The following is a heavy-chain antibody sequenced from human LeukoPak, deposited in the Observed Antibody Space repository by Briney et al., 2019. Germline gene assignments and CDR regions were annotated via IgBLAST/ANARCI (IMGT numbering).Heavy chain of an antibody. V-gene: IGHV4-39*07. J-gene: IGHJ3*02. Sequence: SETLSLTCTVSGGSISSSSYYWGWIRQPPGKGLEWIGSIYYSGSTYYNPSLKSRVTISVDTSKNQFSLKLSSVTAADTAVYYCARDGAPPNYYDSSGPSENSFDIWGQGTMVTVSS. CDR3: ARDGAPPNYYDSSGPSENSFDI. CDR1: GGSISSSSYY. CDR2: IYYSGST. D-gene: IGHD3-22*01.